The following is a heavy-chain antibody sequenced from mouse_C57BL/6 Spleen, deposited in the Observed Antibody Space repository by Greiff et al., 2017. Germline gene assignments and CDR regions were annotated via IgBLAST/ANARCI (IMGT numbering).Heavy chain of an antibody. V-gene: IGHV1-53*01. CDR3: ARMGVLPHDY. CDR2: INPSNGGP. CDR1: GYTFTSYW. J-gene: IGHJ2*01. Sequence: QVQLQQPGTELVKPGASVKLSCKASGYTFTSYWMHWVKPRPGQGLEWSGNINPSNGGPNYNVKLKSKATLTGNKSSSTAYMQLSSLTSEDSAVYYCARMGVLPHDYWGQGTTLTVSS. D-gene: IGHD2-1*01.